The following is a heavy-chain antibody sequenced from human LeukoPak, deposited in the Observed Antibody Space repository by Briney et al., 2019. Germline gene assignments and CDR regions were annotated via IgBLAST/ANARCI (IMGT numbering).Heavy chain of an antibody. V-gene: IGHV4-59*01. J-gene: IGHJ5*02. Sequence: SETLSLTCAVYGGSFSGYYWSWIRQPPGKGLEWIGYIYYSGSTNYNPSLKSRDTISVDTSKNQFSLKLSSVTAADTAVYYCARVSLYYDILTGYHNWFDPWGQGTLVTVSS. CDR2: IYYSGST. CDR1: GGSFSGYY. D-gene: IGHD3-9*01. CDR3: ARVSLYYDILTGYHNWFDP.